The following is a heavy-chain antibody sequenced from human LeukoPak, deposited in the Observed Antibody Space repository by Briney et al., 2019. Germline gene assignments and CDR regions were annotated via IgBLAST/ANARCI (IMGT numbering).Heavy chain of an antibody. J-gene: IGHJ4*02. Sequence: PSETLSLTCAVYGGSFSDYYWTWIRQSPGKGLEWIGEINHSGSTNYNSSLKSRVTISVDPYKKQFSLKLSPVTAADTAVYSCAGGPGIAAAGYFDCWGQGTLVTVST. V-gene: IGHV4-34*01. CDR3: AGGPGIAAAGYFDC. D-gene: IGHD6-13*01. CDR1: GGSFSDYY. CDR2: INHSGST.